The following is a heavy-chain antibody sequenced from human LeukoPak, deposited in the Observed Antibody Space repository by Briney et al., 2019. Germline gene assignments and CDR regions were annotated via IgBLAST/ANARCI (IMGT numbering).Heavy chain of an antibody. CDR1: GFTFSSYG. V-gene: IGHV3-30*02. CDR2: IRYDGSNK. J-gene: IGHJ4*02. CDR3: AKSSNIPGITVAATFIDY. Sequence: GGSLRLSCAASGFTFSSYGMHWVRQAPGKGLEWVAFIRYDGSNKYYADSVKGRFTISRDNSKNTLYLQMNSLRAEDTAVYYCAKSSNIPGITVAATFIDYWGQGTLVTVSS. D-gene: IGHD6-19*01.